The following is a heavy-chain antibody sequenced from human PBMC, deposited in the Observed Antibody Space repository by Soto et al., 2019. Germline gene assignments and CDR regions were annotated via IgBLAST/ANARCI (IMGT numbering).Heavy chain of an antibody. CDR2: IIPLIGTT. J-gene: IGHJ6*02. CDR1: GGTFSNYA. D-gene: IGHD3-9*01. V-gene: IGHV1-69*12. CDR3: ARAHDAYYDIMIGPVHGMDV. Sequence: QVQLEQSGAEVKKPGSSVKVSCKAYGGTFSNYAVSWVRQAPGQGLEWMGGIIPLIGTTTYAQKFQGRVTITADESPTSAYMELSSLRSEDTAMYYCARAHDAYYDIMIGPVHGMDVWGQGTTVIVSS.